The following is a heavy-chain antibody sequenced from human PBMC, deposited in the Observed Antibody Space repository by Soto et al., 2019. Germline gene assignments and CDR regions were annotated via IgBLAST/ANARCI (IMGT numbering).Heavy chain of an antibody. CDR1: GGSISSSSYY. J-gene: IGHJ4*02. V-gene: IGHV4-39*01. D-gene: IGHD6-6*01. Sequence: SETLPLTCTVSGGSISSSSYYWGWIRQPPGKGLEWIGSIYYSGSTYYNPSLKSRVTISVDTSKNQFSLKLSSVTAADTAVEDCASLSSSSRIDDWGQGTGVTVAS. CDR3: ASLSSSSRIDD. CDR2: IYYSGST.